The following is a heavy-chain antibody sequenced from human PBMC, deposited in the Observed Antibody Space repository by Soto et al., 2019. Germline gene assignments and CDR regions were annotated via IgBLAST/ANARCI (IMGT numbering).Heavy chain of an antibody. CDR2: IIPIFGTA. J-gene: IGHJ6*02. V-gene: IGHV1-69*13. D-gene: IGHD2-2*01. Sequence: SVKVSCKASGGTFSSYAISWVRQAPGQGLEWMGGIIPIFGTANYAQKFQGRVTITADESTSTAYMELSSLRSEDTAVYYCARSDIVVVPAASARYYYGMDVWGQGTTVTVSS. CDR3: ARSDIVVVPAASARYYYGMDV. CDR1: GGTFSSYA.